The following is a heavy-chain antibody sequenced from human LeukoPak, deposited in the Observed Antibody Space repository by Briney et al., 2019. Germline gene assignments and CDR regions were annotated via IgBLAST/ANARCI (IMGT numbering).Heavy chain of an antibody. V-gene: IGHV4-59*08. CDR1: GGSISSYY. CDR3: ARSIIGTRSKFDY. Sequence: SETLSLTCTVSGGSISSYYWSWIRQPPGQGLEWIGYVYYSGSTNYNPSLKSRVTISVDTSKNHFSLKLSSVTAADTAVYSCARSIIGTRSKFDYWGQGTLVTVSS. J-gene: IGHJ4*02. CDR2: VYYSGST. D-gene: IGHD1/OR15-1a*01.